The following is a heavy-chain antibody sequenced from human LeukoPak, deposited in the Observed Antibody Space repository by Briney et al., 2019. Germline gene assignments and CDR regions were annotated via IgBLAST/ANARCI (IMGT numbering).Heavy chain of an antibody. V-gene: IGHV3-23*01. D-gene: IGHD6-13*01. CDR2: ISDSGDGT. CDR1: GFTFRTYA. Sequence: GGPLRLSCAASGFTFRTYAMSWVRQAPGKGLEWVSGISDSGDGTYYAESVKGRFTISRDNSKNTVFLQMNSLRADDTAKYYCAKDKAPGSWHTPSGFWGQGTLVTVSS. J-gene: IGHJ4*02. CDR3: AKDKAPGSWHTPSGF.